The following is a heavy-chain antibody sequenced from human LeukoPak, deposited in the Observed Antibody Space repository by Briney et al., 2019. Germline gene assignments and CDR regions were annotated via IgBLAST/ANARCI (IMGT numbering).Heavy chain of an antibody. D-gene: IGHD2-21*01. Sequence: KSSETLSLTCAVYGGSFSSYYWSWVRQPPGKGLEWIGYIYYSGSTNYNPSLKSRVTISVDTSKNQFSLKLSSVTAADTAVYYCARAVSYSQFDIWGQGTMVTVSS. CDR3: ARAVSYSQFDI. CDR1: GGSFSSYY. J-gene: IGHJ3*02. CDR2: IYYSGST. V-gene: IGHV4-59*01.